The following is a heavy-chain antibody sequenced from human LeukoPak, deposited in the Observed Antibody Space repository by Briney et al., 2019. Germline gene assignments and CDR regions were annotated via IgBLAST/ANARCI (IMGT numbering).Heavy chain of an antibody. J-gene: IGHJ6*02. CDR3: ARSLGYCSGGSCYSSYYYGMDV. CDR2: IYYSRST. V-gene: IGHV4-31*03. Sequence: PSQTLSLTCTVSGGSISSGGYYWSWIRQHPGKGLEWIGYIYYSRSTYYNPSLKSRVTISVDTSKNQFSLKLSSVTAADTAVYYCARSLGYCSGGSCYSSYYYGMDVWGQGTTVTVSS. D-gene: IGHD2-15*01. CDR1: GGSISSGGYY.